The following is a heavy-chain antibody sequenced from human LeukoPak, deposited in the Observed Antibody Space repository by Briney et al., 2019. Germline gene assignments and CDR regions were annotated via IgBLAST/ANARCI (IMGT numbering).Heavy chain of an antibody. CDR2: ISNRGGTT. D-gene: IGHD2-2*01. Sequence: GGSLRLSCATSGFTFSNYAVTWVRQAPGKGLEWVSLISNRGGTTYYADSVKGRFTISRDNSKNSLYLEMNSLRAEDTAVYYCARDESPRSGTTWYDGFDIWGQGTMVTVSS. V-gene: IGHV3-23*01. CDR1: GFTFSNYA. J-gene: IGHJ3*02. CDR3: ARDESPRSGTTWYDGFDI.